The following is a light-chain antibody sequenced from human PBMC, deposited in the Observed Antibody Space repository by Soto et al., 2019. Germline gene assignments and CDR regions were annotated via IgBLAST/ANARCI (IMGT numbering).Light chain of an antibody. V-gene: IGKV3-11*01. CDR3: QQRRSWPRT. CDR1: QSVSSY. J-gene: IGKJ2*01. CDR2: DIS. Sequence: EIVLTQSPATLSLSPGERATLSCRASQSVSSYLAWYQQKPGQAPRLLMYDISNRATGIPARFSGSGSGTAFTLTISSLEPEDFAVYYCQQRRSWPRTFGQGTKLEIK.